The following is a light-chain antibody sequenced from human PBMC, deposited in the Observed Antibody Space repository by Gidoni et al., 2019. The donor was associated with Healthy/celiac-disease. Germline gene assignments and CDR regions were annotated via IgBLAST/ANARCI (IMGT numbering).Light chain of an antibody. CDR3: QQSYSTPVT. Sequence: DIQMTQSPSSLSASVGDRVTITCRASQSISSYLNGYQQKPGKAPKLLIYAASSLQSGVSSRFSGSGSGTDFTLTISSLQPEDFATYYCQQSYSTPVTFGPGTKVDIK. CDR1: QSISSY. V-gene: IGKV1-39*01. CDR2: AAS. J-gene: IGKJ3*01.